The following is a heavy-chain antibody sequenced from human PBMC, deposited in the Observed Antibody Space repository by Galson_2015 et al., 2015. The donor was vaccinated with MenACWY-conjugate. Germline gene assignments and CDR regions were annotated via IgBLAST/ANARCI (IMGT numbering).Heavy chain of an antibody. CDR1: GGSISSNDFY. CDR2: IHYSGGT. J-gene: IGHJ3*02. D-gene: IGHD2-15*01. CDR3: SRHRPRDIGGGFDI. V-gene: IGHV4-39*01. Sequence: SETLSLTCIVSGGSISSNDFYCAWFRQPPGKGLEWIGNIHYSGGTYHNPSLKSRITTSVDTSKNQFSLKLTSVTAADTAVYFCSRHRPRDIGGGFDIWGQGTIVTVSS.